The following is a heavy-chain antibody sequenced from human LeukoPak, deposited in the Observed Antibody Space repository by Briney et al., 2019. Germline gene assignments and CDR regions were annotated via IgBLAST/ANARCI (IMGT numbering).Heavy chain of an antibody. CDR1: GFTFSRNG. CDR3: ARDVGIAVAGLLY. V-gene: IGHV3-74*01. J-gene: IGHJ4*02. Sequence: GGSLRLSCAASGFTFSRNGMHWVRQPPGKGLVWVSRINSDGSSKGYADSVKGRFTISRDNAKNTLYLQMNSLRAEDTAVYYCARDVGIAVAGLLYWGQGTLVTVSS. D-gene: IGHD6-19*01. CDR2: INSDGSSK.